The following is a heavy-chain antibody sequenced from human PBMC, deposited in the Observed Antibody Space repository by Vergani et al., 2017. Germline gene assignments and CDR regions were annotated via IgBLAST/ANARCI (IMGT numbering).Heavy chain of an antibody. V-gene: IGHV1-69*01. CDR3: ARDNGYYDFWSGAPNWCDP. Sequence: QVQLVQSGAEVKKPGSSVKVSCKASEGTFSSYAISWVRQAPGQGLEWMGGIIPIFGTANYAQKFQGRVTITADESTSTASMELSSLRSEDTAVYYCARDNGYYDFWSGAPNWCDPWGQGTLVTVSS. J-gene: IGHJ5*02. CDR1: EGTFSSYA. CDR2: IIPIFGTA. D-gene: IGHD3-3*01.